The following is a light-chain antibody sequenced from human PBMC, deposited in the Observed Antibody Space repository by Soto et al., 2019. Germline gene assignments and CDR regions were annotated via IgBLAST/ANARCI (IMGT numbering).Light chain of an antibody. CDR1: QSISSC. Sequence: DVELTQSPSTLSSSLGDRGTLSCRASQSISSCLAWYQQKPGKAPKLLISGASSMDTGVPVRFSGSGSGTDFTLTISSLQPEDFAPYYCQHYGATPYTFGQGTRLEI. CDR2: GAS. J-gene: IGKJ5*01. CDR3: QHYGATPYT. V-gene: IGKV1-5*01.